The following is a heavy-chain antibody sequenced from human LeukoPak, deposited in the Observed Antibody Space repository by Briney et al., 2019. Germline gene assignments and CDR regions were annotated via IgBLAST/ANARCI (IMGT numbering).Heavy chain of an antibody. V-gene: IGHV3-74*01. J-gene: IGHJ6*03. CDR3: ARVARGDYYYYYMDV. CDR2: INNDGSST. Sequence: PGGSLRLSCGASGFTFSSYWMHWVRQAPGKGLVWVSRINNDGSSTSYADPVQGRFTISRDNAKNTLYLQMNSLRAEDTALYYCARVARGDYYYYYMDVWGKGTTVTVSS. CDR1: GFTFSSYW. D-gene: IGHD3-10*01.